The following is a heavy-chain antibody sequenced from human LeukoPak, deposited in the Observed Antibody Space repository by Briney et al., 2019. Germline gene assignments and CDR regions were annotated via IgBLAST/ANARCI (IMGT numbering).Heavy chain of an antibody. CDR3: ARSPSWYYDSSGYYLPYWYFDL. CDR2: IYYSGST. V-gene: IGHV4-59*01. J-gene: IGHJ2*01. CDR1: GGSISSYY. D-gene: IGHD3-22*01. Sequence: SETLSLTCTVSGGSISSYYWSWIRQPPGKGLEWIGYIYYSGSTNYNPSLKSRVTISVDTSKNQFSLKLSSVTAADTAVYYCARSPSWYYDSSGYYLPYWYFDLWGRGTLVTVSS.